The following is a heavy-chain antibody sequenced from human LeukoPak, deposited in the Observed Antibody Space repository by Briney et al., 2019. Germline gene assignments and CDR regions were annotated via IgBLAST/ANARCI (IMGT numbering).Heavy chain of an antibody. D-gene: IGHD2-2*03. V-gene: IGHV4-59*01. J-gene: IGHJ5*02. CDR2: IYYTGST. CDR3: ARVDSFKWFDP. CDR1: GGSISSYY. Sequence: KPSETLSLTCNVSGGSISSYYCSWIRQPPGKGLEWIGYIYYTGSTNHNPSLKSRVPISVDTSKNQVSLKLSSVTAADTAVYYCARVDSFKWFDPWGQGTLVTVSS.